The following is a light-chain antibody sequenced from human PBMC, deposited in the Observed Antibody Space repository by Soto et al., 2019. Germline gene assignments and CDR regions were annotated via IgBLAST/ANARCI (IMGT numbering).Light chain of an antibody. Sequence: DVQMTQSPSSLFASIGDRVTLTCRSSRDISPYLNWYQQRKGKAPTVLIYAASVLQDGVPSRFSGAGSGADFSLTISSLQLEDSATYFCQQRSAVPYTFGRGTK. J-gene: IGKJ2*01. CDR2: AAS. CDR3: QQRSAVPYT. CDR1: RDISPY. V-gene: IGKV1-39*01.